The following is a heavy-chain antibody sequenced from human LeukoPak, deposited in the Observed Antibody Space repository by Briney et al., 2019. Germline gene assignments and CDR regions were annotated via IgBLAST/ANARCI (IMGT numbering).Heavy chain of an antibody. V-gene: IGHV4-39*01. D-gene: IGHD2-2*01. CDR1: GGSISSSSYY. CDR2: IYYSGST. Sequence: SETLFLTCTVSGGSISSSSYYWGWIRQPPGKGLEWIGSIYYSGSTYYNPSLKSRVTISVDTSKNQFSLKLSSVTAADTAVYYCARLLIVVVPAADHFDYWGQGTLVTVSS. J-gene: IGHJ4*02. CDR3: ARLLIVVVPAADHFDY.